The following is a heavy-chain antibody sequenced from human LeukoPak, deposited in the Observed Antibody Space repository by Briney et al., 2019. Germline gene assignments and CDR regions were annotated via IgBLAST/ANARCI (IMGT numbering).Heavy chain of an antibody. J-gene: IGHJ4*02. CDR2: ISGSGGSI. D-gene: IGHD3-10*01. Sequence: GGSLRLSCAASGFTFSSYEMNWVRQAPGKGLEWVSTISGSGGSIYYRDSVKGRFTISRDNSKNTLYLEMNSLRAEDTAVYYCAKDLDMVRGFHFDHWGQGTLVAVSS. CDR3: AKDLDMVRGFHFDH. V-gene: IGHV3-23*01. CDR1: GFTFSSYE.